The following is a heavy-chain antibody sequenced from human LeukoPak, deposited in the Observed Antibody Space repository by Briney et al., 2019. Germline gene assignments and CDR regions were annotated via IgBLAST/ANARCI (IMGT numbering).Heavy chain of an antibody. Sequence: GRSLRLSCAASGFTFSGYAIHWVRQAPGKGLEWVAVVSSDGRDKHHADSVKGRFTISRDNSKNTLCLQTNSLRAEDTAVYYCARDLRRFAAYYFDYWGQGTLVTVSS. D-gene: IGHD5/OR15-5a*01. CDR2: VSSDGRDK. CDR1: GFTFSGYA. CDR3: ARDLRRFAAYYFDY. V-gene: IGHV3-30*03. J-gene: IGHJ4*02.